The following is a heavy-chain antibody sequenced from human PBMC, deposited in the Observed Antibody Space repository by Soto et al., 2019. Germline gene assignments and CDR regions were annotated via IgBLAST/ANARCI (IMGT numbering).Heavy chain of an antibody. CDR3: ARHSPDSDWLSQFDY. CDR2: IHHRGSP. D-gene: IGHD3-9*01. J-gene: IGHJ4*02. V-gene: IGHV4-31*03. CDR1: GGSISGGGYY. Sequence: SETLSLTCTVSGGSISGGGYYWSWIRQHPAKGLEWIGYIHHRGSPYYNPSLKSRVTISVDTSKNQFSLKLSSVTAADTAVYNCARHSPDSDWLSQFDYWGQGTLVTVSS.